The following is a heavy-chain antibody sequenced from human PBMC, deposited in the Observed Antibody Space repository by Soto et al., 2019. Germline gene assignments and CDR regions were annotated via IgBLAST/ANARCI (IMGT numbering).Heavy chain of an antibody. Sequence: ASVKVSCKASGYTFTSYYMHWVRQAPGQGLEWMGIINPSGGSTSYAQKFQGRVTMTRDTSTSTVYMELSSLRSEDTAVYYCARDLPMRYSSSWSHDAFDIWGQGTMVTVSS. CDR1: GYTFTSYY. CDR2: INPSGGST. V-gene: IGHV1-46*01. J-gene: IGHJ3*02. CDR3: ARDLPMRYSSSWSHDAFDI. D-gene: IGHD6-13*01.